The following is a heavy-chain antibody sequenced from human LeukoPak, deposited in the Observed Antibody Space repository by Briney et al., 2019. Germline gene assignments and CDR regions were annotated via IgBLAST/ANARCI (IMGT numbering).Heavy chain of an antibody. D-gene: IGHD2/OR15-2a*01. Sequence: KPSETLSLTCTASGGSISSSSYYGGWICQSPGKGLEWIGTIYYSGGTYYNPSLKSRVTISVDTSKNELSLKLSSVTAADTAVYYCATNSYSTTKQEHDYWGQGTLVTVSS. V-gene: IGHV4-39*01. CDR3: ATNSYSTTKQEHDY. J-gene: IGHJ4*02. CDR2: IYYSGGT. CDR1: GGSISSSSYY.